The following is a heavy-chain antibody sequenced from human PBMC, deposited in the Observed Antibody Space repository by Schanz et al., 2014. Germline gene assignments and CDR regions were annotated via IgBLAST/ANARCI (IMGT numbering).Heavy chain of an antibody. CDR1: GFTFFTYN. CDR3: ARDHPNRGVTGYYNDA. J-gene: IGHJ6*02. Sequence: EVYLVESGGGLVQPGGSLRLSCAASGFTFFTYNMNWVRQAPGRGLEWISYIGSSSTTMYYADSVKGRFTISRDNAKNSLHLQMNSLRDEDTAVYSSARDHPNRGVTGYYNDAWGPGTSVTVSS. CDR2: IGSSSTTM. V-gene: IGHV3-48*02. D-gene: IGHD3-9*01.